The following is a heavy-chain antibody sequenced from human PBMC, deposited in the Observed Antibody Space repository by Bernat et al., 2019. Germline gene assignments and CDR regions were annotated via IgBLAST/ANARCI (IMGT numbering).Heavy chain of an antibody. Sequence: QVQLVQSGAEVKKPGSSVKVSCKASGGTFSSYAISWVRQAPGQGLEWMGGIIPIFGTANYAQKFQGRVTITADECTSTAYMELSSLRSEDTAVYYCARGAGAAGAGTEEDDFDIWGQGTMVTVSS. CDR3: ARGAGAAGAGTEEDDFDI. CDR2: IIPIFGTA. V-gene: IGHV1-69*01. D-gene: IGHD6-19*01. CDR1: GGTFSSYA. J-gene: IGHJ3*02.